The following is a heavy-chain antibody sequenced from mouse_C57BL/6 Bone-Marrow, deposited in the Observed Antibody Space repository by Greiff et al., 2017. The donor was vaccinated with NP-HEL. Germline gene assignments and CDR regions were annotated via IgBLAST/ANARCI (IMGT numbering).Heavy chain of an antibody. CDR2: ISNLAYSI. Sequence: EVQRVESGGGLVQPGGSLKLSCAASGFTFSDYGMAWVRQAPRKGPECVAFISNLAYSIYYADTVTGRFTISRENAKNTLYLEMSSLRSEDTAMYYCATGGLRYFDVWGTGTTVTVSS. V-gene: IGHV5-15*01. CDR1: GFTFSDYG. J-gene: IGHJ1*03. CDR3: ATGGLRYFDV. D-gene: IGHD2-4*01.